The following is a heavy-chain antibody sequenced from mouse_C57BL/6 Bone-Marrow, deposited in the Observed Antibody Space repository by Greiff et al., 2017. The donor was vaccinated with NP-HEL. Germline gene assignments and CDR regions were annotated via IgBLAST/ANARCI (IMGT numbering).Heavy chain of an antibody. CDR2: IDPSDSYT. J-gene: IGHJ1*03. CDR1: GYTFTSYW. V-gene: IGHV1-59*01. CDR3: ARSETIHPHWYFDV. Sequence: QVQLQQPGAELVRPGTSVKLSCKASGYTFTSYWMHWVKQRPGQGLEWIGVIDPSDSYTNYNQKFKGKATLTVDTSSSTAYLQLSSLTSEDSAVYYCARSETIHPHWYFDVWGTGTTVTVSS.